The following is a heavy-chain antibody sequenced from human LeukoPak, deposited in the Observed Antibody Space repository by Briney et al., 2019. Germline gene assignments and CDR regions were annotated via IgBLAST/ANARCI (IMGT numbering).Heavy chain of an antibody. CDR3: ARDPTPWDSVAGEIDY. V-gene: IGHV3-30-3*01. CDR1: GFTFSSYA. J-gene: IGHJ4*02. D-gene: IGHD6-19*01. Sequence: GGSLRLSCAASGFTFSSYAMHWVRQAPGKGLEWVAVISYDGSNKYYADSVKGRFTISRDNSKNTLYLQMNSLRAEDTAVYYCARDPTPWDSVAGEIDYWGQGTLVTVSS. CDR2: ISYDGSNK.